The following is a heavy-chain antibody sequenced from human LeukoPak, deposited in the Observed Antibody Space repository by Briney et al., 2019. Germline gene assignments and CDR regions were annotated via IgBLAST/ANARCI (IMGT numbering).Heavy chain of an antibody. D-gene: IGHD3-16*02. CDR3: AKDLELGFGGVIPSADY. CDR2: ISGSGGST. Sequence: GGSLRLSCAASGFTFSSYAMSWVRQAPGKGLEWVSAISGSGGSTYYADSVKGRFTISRDNPKNTLYLQMSSLRAEDTAVYYCAKDLELGFGGVIPSADYWGQGTLVTVSS. J-gene: IGHJ4*02. CDR1: GFTFSSYA. V-gene: IGHV3-23*01.